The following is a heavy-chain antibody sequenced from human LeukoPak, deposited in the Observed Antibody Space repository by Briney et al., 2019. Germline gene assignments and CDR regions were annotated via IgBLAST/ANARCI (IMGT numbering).Heavy chain of an antibody. CDR2: IYYSGST. V-gene: IGHV4-30-4*01. D-gene: IGHD2/OR15-2a*01. CDR3: ARDSIPSGRSGY. J-gene: IGHJ4*02. CDR1: GGSISSGDYY. Sequence: SQTLSLTCTVSGGSISSGDYYWSWIRQPPGKGLEWIGYIYYSGSTYYNPSLKSRVTISVDTSKNQFSLKLSSVTAADTAVYYCARDSIPSGRSGYWGQGTLVTVSS.